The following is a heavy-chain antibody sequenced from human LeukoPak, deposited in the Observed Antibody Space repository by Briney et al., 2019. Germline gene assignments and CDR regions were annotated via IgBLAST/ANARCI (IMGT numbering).Heavy chain of an antibody. D-gene: IGHD3-22*01. CDR1: GFTFSNYW. J-gene: IGHJ4*02. CDR3: ARDYYDSRGYYSAASDY. V-gene: IGHV3-74*03. CDR2: ISSDGTIT. Sequence: PGGSLRLSCAASGFTFSNYWMHWVRQAPGKGLEWVSRISSDGTITTYAGSVKGRFTISRENAKSTLYLQMNSLRAEDTAVYYCARDYYDSRGYYSAASDYWGQGTLVTVSS.